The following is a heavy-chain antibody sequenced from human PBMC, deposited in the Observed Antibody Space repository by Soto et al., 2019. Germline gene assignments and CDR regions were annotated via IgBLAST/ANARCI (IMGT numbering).Heavy chain of an antibody. Sequence: QVQLQESGPGLVKPSETLSLTCTVSGGSVSSGSYYWSWIRQPPGKGLEWIGYIYYSGSTNYNPSLKSRVTISVDTSKNQFSLKLSFGTAADTAVYYCARGIEGWYQGRYYYGMDVWGQGTTVTVSS. CDR1: GGSVSSGSYY. CDR3: ARGIEGWYQGRYYYGMDV. CDR2: IYYSGST. J-gene: IGHJ6*02. V-gene: IGHV4-61*01. D-gene: IGHD6-19*01.